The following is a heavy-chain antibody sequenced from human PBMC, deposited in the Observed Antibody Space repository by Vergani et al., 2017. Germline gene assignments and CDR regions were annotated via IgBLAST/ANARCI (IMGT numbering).Heavy chain of an antibody. CDR2: ISAYNGNT. CDR3: ARDTPGGGTSETRKWFKP. J-gene: IGHJ5*02. V-gene: IGHV1-18*01. CDR1: GYTFTSYG. Sequence: QVQLVQSGAEVKKPGASVKVSCKASGYTFTSYGISWVRQAPGQGLEWMGWISAYNGNTNYAQKLQGRVTMTTDTSTSTAYMELRSLRSDDTAVYYCARDTPGGGTSETRKWFKPWGQGTLVTVSS. D-gene: IGHD2-2*01.